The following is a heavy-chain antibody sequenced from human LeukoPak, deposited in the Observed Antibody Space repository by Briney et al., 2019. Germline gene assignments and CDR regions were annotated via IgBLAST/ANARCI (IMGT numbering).Heavy chain of an antibody. Sequence: GASVKVSCKVSGYTLTELSMHWVRQAPGKGLEWMGGFDPEDGETIYAQKFQGRVTMTEDTSTDTAYMELSSLRSDDTAVYYCARDQPRRGPGGHDYWGQGTLVTVSS. D-gene: IGHD3-16*01. V-gene: IGHV1-24*01. CDR1: GYTLTELS. CDR3: ARDQPRRGPGGHDY. CDR2: FDPEDGET. J-gene: IGHJ4*02.